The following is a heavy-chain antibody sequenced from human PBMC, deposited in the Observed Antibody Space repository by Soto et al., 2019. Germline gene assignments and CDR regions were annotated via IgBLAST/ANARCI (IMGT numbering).Heavy chain of an antibody. CDR3: AGPTVTAWYYYYGMDV. CDR1: GFTFSSYA. CDR2: ISYDGSNK. J-gene: IGHJ6*02. Sequence: GGSLRLSCAASGFTFSSYAMHWVRQAPGKGLEWVAVISYDGSNKYYADSVKGRFTISRDNSKNTLYLQMNSLRAEDTAVYYCAGPTVTAWYYYYGMDVWGQGTTVTVSS. D-gene: IGHD4-17*01. V-gene: IGHV3-30-3*01.